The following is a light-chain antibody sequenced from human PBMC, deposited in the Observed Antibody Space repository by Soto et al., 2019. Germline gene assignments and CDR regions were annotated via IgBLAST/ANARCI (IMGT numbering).Light chain of an antibody. CDR1: QTVSSSY. Sequence: EIVLTQSPGTLSLSPGDRATLSCRASQTVSSSYLAWYRQKPGQAPRLLIYDASSRATGIPDRFSGGGSGTDFTLTISRLEPDDFAVYYCQQYGSSPYTFGQGTKLEIK. J-gene: IGKJ2*01. CDR2: DAS. CDR3: QQYGSSPYT. V-gene: IGKV3-20*01.